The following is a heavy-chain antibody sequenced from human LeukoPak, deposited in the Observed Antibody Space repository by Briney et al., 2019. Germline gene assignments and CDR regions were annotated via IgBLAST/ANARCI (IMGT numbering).Heavy chain of an antibody. Sequence: PSETLSLTCTVSGGSISSYYWSWIRQPPGKGLEWIGYIYYSGSTNYNPSLKSRVTISVDTSKNQFSLKLSSVTAADTAVYYCARGGYGLYNWFDPWGQGTLVTVSS. V-gene: IGHV4-59*01. CDR3: ARGGYGLYNWFDP. CDR2: IYYSGST. J-gene: IGHJ5*02. D-gene: IGHD5-12*01. CDR1: GGSISSYY.